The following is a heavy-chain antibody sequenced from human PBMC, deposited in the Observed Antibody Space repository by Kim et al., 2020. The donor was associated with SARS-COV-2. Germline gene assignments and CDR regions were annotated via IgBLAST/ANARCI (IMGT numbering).Heavy chain of an antibody. D-gene: IGHD2-21*02. CDR1: GYTFTGYY. CDR2: INPNSGGT. Sequence: ASVKVSCKASGYTFTGYYMHWVRQAPGQGLEWMGWINPNSGGTNYAQKFQGRVTMTRDTSISTAYMELSRLRSDDTAVYYCARDPIVVVTATYYYYYGMDVWGQGTTVTVSS. CDR3: ARDPIVVVTATYYYYYGMDV. V-gene: IGHV1-2*02. J-gene: IGHJ6*02.